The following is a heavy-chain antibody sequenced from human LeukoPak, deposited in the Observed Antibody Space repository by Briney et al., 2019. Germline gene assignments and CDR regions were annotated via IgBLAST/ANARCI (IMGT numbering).Heavy chain of an antibody. Sequence: SETLSPTCAVYGGSFSGYYWSWIRQPPGKGLEWIGEINHSGSTNYNPSLKSRVTISVDTSKNQFSLKLSSVTAADTAVYYCARVKWLRRTRPYSYGMDVWGQGTTVTVSS. V-gene: IGHV4-34*01. J-gene: IGHJ6*02. CDR3: ARVKWLRRTRPYSYGMDV. CDR1: GGSFSGYY. D-gene: IGHD5-12*01. CDR2: INHSGST.